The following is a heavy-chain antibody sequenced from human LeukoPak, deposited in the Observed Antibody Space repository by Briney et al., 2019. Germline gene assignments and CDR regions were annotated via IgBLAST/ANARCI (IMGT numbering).Heavy chain of an antibody. V-gene: IGHV1-8*01. CDR3: ARSAVRMDAFDI. CDR2: MSPNSGNT. CDR1: GYTFSSYD. D-gene: IGHD2-8*01. Sequence: GASVKVSCKTSGYTFSSYDINWVRQATGQGLEWMGWMSPNSGNTGCAQKFQGRVTMTRNTSINTAYMELSSLRSEDTAVYYCARSAVRMDAFDIWGQGTIVTVSS. J-gene: IGHJ3*02.